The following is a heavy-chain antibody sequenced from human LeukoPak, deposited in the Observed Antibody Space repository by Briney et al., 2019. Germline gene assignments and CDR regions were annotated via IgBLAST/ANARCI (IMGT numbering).Heavy chain of an antibody. V-gene: IGHV3-48*03. Sequence: PGGSLRLSCAASGFTFSTYEMNWVRQAPGKGLEWLSYISSGGSTVYYADSVKGRFTIPRDNAKNSLYLQMNSLRAEDTAIYYCARETTAVAALDVWGQETTVTVSS. D-gene: IGHD6-19*01. J-gene: IGHJ6*02. CDR1: GFTFSTYE. CDR2: ISSGGSTV. CDR3: ARETTAVAALDV.